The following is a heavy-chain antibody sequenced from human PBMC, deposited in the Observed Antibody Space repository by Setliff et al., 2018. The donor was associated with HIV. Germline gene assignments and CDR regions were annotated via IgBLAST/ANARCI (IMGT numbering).Heavy chain of an antibody. CDR1: GFTFSSYA. Sequence: PGGSLRLSCAASGFTFSSYAMHWVRQAPGKGLEWVAVISYDGSNKYYADSVKGRLTISRDNSKNTLYLQMNSLRAEDTAVYCCARSRAAGFDYWGQGTLVTVSS. D-gene: IGHD6-13*01. J-gene: IGHJ4*02. CDR3: ARSRAAGFDY. V-gene: IGHV3-30*04. CDR2: ISYDGSNK.